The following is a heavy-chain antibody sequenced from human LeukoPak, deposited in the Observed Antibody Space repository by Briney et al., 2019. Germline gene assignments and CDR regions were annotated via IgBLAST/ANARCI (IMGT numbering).Heavy chain of an antibody. CDR2: IYYSGST. D-gene: IGHD6-13*01. V-gene: IGHV4-39*01. CDR1: GGSISSSSCY. Sequence: SETLSLTCTVSGGSISSSSCYWGWIRQPPGKGLEWIGSIYYSGSTYYNPSLKSRVTISVDTSKNQFSLKLSSVTAADTTVYYCARHSLNIAAAGKEFDYWGQGILVTVSS. CDR3: ARHSLNIAAAGKEFDY. J-gene: IGHJ4*02.